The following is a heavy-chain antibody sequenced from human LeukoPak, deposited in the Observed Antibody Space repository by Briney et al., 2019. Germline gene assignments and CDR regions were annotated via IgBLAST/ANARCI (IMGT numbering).Heavy chain of an antibody. V-gene: IGHV4-59*08. D-gene: IGHD1/OR15-1a*01. J-gene: IGHJ4*02. CDR2: INYSGNT. CDR3: ARLNVLNNSVLHHFDR. Sequence: SETLSLTCTVSGGSISDYYWSWIRQPPGKGLEWIAYINYSGNTDYTPSLKSRVTISVDTSKNHFSLKLISVTAADTAVYYCARLNVLNNSVLHHFDRWGQGTLVTVSS. CDR1: GGSISDYY.